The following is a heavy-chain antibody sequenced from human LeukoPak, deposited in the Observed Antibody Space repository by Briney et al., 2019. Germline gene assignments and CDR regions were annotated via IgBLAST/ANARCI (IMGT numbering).Heavy chain of an antibody. V-gene: IGHV3-13*01. D-gene: IGHD2-2*01. CDR2: IGTVGDT. J-gene: IGHJ4*02. Sequence: GGSLRLSCAASGFTFSNYDMHWVRQATGKGLEWVSTIGTVGDTYYPGSVKGRFTISRENAKNSLYLQMNSLRAEDTAVYYCAKDEIGYCSSTGCTLFDYWGQGTLVTVSS. CDR1: GFTFSNYD. CDR3: AKDEIGYCSSTGCTLFDY.